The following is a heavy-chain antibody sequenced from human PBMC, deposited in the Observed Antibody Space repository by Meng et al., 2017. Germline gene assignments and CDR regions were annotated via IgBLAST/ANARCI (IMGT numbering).Heavy chain of an antibody. V-gene: IGHV3-15*01. D-gene: IGHD6-13*01. CDR2: IKRNRDGGTI. J-gene: IGHJ4*02. CDR1: GFRFTDAW. CDR3: ATGAAAADH. Sequence: VECVGVGGGLVKPGGSLGLSCVASGFRFTDAWMSWVRQAPGKGLEWVGRIKRNRDGGTIDYAARVKGRFTISRDESKNTLYLQMDSLITEDTAVYFCATGAAAADHWGQGTLVTVSS.